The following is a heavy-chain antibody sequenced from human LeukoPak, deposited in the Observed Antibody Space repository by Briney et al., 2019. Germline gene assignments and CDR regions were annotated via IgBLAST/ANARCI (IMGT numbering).Heavy chain of an antibody. J-gene: IGHJ5*02. CDR2: IYTSGST. CDR1: GGSISSYY. Sequence: PSETLSLTCTVSGGSISSYYWSWIRQPAGKGLEWIGRIYTSGSTNYNPSLKSRVTISVDTSKNQFSLKLSSVTAADTAVYYCAREAYSYGPNWFDPWGQGTLVTVSS. D-gene: IGHD5-18*01. CDR3: AREAYSYGPNWFDP. V-gene: IGHV4-4*07.